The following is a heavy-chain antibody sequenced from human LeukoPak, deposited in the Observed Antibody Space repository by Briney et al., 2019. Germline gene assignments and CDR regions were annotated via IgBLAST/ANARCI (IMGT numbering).Heavy chain of an antibody. CDR3: ARGPSIQLWSDPYYYYGMDV. CDR1: GGSISSGGYY. Sequence: PSQTLSLTCTVSGGSISSGGYYWSWIRQPPGKGLEWIGYIYHSGSTYYNPSLKSRVTISVDTSKNQFSLKLSSVTAADTAVYYCARGPSIQLWSDPYYYYGMDVWGQGTTGTVSS. V-gene: IGHV4-30-2*01. D-gene: IGHD5-18*01. J-gene: IGHJ6*02. CDR2: IYHSGST.